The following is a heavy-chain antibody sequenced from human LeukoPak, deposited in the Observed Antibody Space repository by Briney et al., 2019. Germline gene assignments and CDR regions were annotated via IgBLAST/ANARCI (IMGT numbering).Heavy chain of an antibody. Sequence: GESLKISCKGSGYSFTRYWIGWVRQMPGKGLEWVGIIFPGDSDTTYSPSFQGQVTISADKSITTAYLQWSSLKASDTAMYYCARQIREVGWYFDYWGQGTLVTASS. CDR1: GYSFTRYW. J-gene: IGHJ4*02. D-gene: IGHD6-19*01. CDR2: IFPGDSDT. CDR3: ARQIREVGWYFDY. V-gene: IGHV5-51*01.